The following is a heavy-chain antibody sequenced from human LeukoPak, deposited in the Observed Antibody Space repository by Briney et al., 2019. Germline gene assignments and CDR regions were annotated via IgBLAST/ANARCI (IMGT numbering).Heavy chain of an antibody. J-gene: IGHJ4*02. CDR3: ASLGLGVAATGLDY. CDR1: GFTFSSYA. Sequence: PGGSLRLSCAASGFTFSSYAMHWVRQAPGKGLEWVAVISYDGSNKYYADSVKGRFTISRDNSKNTLYLQMNSLRAEDTAVYYCASLGLGVAATGLDYWGQGTLVTVSS. V-gene: IGHV3-30-3*01. D-gene: IGHD2-15*01. CDR2: ISYDGSNK.